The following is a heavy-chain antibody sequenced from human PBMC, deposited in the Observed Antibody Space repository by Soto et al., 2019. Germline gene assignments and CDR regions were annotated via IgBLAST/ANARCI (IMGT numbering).Heavy chain of an antibody. Sequence: SATLSLTCTVSGGSISSGDYYWSWIRQPPGKGLEWIGYIYYSGSTYYNPSLKSRVTISVDTSKNQFSLKLSSVTAADTAVYYCARESVYYGSGSYYNYNWFDPWGQGTLVTVSS. CDR3: ARESVYYGSGSYYNYNWFDP. CDR2: IYYSGST. CDR1: GGSISSGDYY. V-gene: IGHV4-30-4*01. D-gene: IGHD3-10*01. J-gene: IGHJ5*02.